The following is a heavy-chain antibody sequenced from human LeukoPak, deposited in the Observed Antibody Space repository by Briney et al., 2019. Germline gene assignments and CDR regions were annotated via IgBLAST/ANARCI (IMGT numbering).Heavy chain of an antibody. CDR1: GFSLSTSGVG. V-gene: IGHV2-5*01. CDR3: AHSVEEYSDYDYFDY. CDR2: IYWNDTN. J-gene: IGHJ4*02. D-gene: IGHD5-12*01. Sequence: SGPTLVNPTQTLTLTCTFSGFSLSTSGVGVGWIRQPPGKALEWLALIYWNDTNRYSPSLKSRLTITKDTSKNQVVLTLTNMDPVDTATYFCAHSVEEYSDYDYFDYWGQGTLVTVSS.